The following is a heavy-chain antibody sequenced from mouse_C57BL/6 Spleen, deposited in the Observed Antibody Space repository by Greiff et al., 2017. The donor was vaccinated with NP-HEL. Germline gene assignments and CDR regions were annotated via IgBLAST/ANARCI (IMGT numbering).Heavy chain of an antibody. CDR1: GFTFSDYG. D-gene: IGHD2-3*01. Sequence: EVMLVESGGGLVKPGGSLKLSCAASGFTFSDYGMHWVRQAPEKGLEWVAYISSGSSTIYYADTVKGRFTISRDNAKNTLFLQMTSLRSEDTAMYYCARGVTPVWGQGTTLTVSS. J-gene: IGHJ2*01. CDR2: ISSGSSTI. V-gene: IGHV5-17*01. CDR3: ARGVTPV.